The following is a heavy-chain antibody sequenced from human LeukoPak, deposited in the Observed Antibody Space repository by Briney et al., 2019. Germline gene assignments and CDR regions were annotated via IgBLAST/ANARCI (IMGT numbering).Heavy chain of an antibody. CDR3: ARLGVGATDY. D-gene: IGHD1-26*01. CDR2: IYYSGST. J-gene: IGHJ4*02. Sequence: SETLSLTCTVSGGSISSSSYYWGWIRQPPGKGLEWIGSIYYSGSTYYNPSLKSRVTISVDTSKNQFSLKLSSVTAADTAVCYCARLGVGATDYWGQGTLVTVSS. CDR1: GGSISSSSYY. V-gene: IGHV4-39*01.